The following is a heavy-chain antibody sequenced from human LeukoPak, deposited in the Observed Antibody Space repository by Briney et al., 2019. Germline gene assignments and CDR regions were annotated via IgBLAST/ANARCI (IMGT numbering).Heavy chain of an antibody. V-gene: IGHV1-46*01. CDR1: GYTFTSYY. D-gene: IGHD3-3*01. CDR3: ASNYDFWSGYYTY. CDR2: INPSCGST. Sequence: ASVKVSCKASGYTFTSYYMHWVRQAPGQGLEWMGIINPSCGSTSYAHKFRGSVNMSSDTSTRPVYMEMSSVSYEDAAVYYCASNYDFWSGYYTYWGQGTLVTVSS. J-gene: IGHJ4*02.